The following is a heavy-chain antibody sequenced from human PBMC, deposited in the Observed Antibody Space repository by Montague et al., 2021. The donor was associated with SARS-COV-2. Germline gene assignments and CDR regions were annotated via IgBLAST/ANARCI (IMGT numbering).Heavy chain of an antibody. D-gene: IGHD1-1*01. V-gene: IGHV4-39*01. J-gene: IGHJ5*02. CDR2: SYYSGST. Sequence: SYYSGSTMYNPSLKSRVTMSVDTSKNQFSLHLNLVTAADTSVYYCTRRIKVLEPPFDPWGQGPLVIVSS. CDR3: TRRIKVLEPPFDP.